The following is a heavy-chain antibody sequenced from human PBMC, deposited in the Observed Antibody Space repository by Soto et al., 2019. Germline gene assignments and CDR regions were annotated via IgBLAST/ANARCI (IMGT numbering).Heavy chain of an antibody. CDR3: AKDRDDILTGYYSRSKFDP. CDR1: GFTFSSYA. CDR2: ISGSGGST. J-gene: IGHJ5*02. Sequence: HPGGSLRLSCAASGFTFSSYAMSWVRQAPGKGLEWVSAISGSGGSTYYADSVKGRFTISRDNSKNTLYLQMNSLRAEDTAVYYCAKDRDDILTGYYSRSKFDPWGPGTLVTLSS. V-gene: IGHV3-23*01. D-gene: IGHD3-9*01.